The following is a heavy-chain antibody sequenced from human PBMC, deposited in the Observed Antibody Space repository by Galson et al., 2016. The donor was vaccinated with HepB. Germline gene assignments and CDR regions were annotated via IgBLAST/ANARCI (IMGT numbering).Heavy chain of an antibody. Sequence: SLRLSCAGSGFTFGTYGMHWVRQAPGKGLEWVALIWSDGSNKYYSASVKGRFTISRDNSKNTLSLQMNSLRVEDTAVYYCARDQAIVVAQDWYFDLWGRGTLVTVSS. CDR2: IWSDGSNK. CDR3: ARDQAIVVAQDWYFDL. V-gene: IGHV3-33*01. D-gene: IGHD3-22*01. J-gene: IGHJ2*01. CDR1: GFTFGTYG.